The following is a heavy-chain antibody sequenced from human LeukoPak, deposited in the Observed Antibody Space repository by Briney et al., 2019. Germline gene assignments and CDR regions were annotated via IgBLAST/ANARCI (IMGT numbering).Heavy chain of an antibody. V-gene: IGHV1-8*03. CDR2: VNPNSGNT. D-gene: IGHD3-3*01. Sequence: ASVKVSCKASGYTFTGYYMHWVRQAPGQGLEWMGWVNPNSGNTGYAQKFQGRVTITRNTSISTAYMELSSLRSEDTAVYYCARGPTYYDFWSGYFRGYYYYMDVWGKGTTVTISS. CDR3: ARGPTYYDFWSGYFRGYYYYMDV. J-gene: IGHJ6*03. CDR1: GYTFTGYY.